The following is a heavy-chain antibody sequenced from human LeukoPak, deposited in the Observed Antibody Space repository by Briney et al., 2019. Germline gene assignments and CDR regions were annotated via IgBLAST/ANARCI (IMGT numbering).Heavy chain of an antibody. J-gene: IGHJ4*02. D-gene: IGHD6-13*01. CDR1: GFTFGSYS. V-gene: IGHV3-23*01. CDR2: IFGYGGST. CDR3: AKMAGYNSRFDY. Sequence: PGGSLRLSCAASGFTFGSYSMTWVRQAPGKGLEWVSTIFGYGGSTYYADSVEGRFTISRDNSKNTLYLQLNSLTVEDTATYYCAKMAGYNSRFDYWSQGTLVTVAS.